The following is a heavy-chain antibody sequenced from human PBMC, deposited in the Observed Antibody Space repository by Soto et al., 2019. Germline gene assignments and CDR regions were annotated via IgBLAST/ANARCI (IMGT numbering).Heavy chain of an antibody. J-gene: IGHJ4*02. CDR2: VIGSGADT. CDR1: GFTFSNNA. V-gene: IGHV3-23*01. CDR3: AHFDWFIDY. D-gene: IGHD3-9*01. Sequence: PGGSLRLSCAASGFTFSNNAMSWVRQAPGKGLEWVSAVIGSGADTYYADSVKGRFTISRDNSKNTLYLQMNGLRAEDTAIYYCAHFDWFIDYWGQGTLVTVSS.